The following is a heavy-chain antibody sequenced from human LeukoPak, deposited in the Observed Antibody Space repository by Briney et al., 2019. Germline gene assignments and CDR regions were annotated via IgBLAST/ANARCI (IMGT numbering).Heavy chain of an antibody. CDR3: ARESTAGSSWSYY. J-gene: IGHJ4*02. V-gene: IGHV1-69*13. D-gene: IGHD6-13*01. CDR1: GGTFSSYA. CDR2: IIPIFGTA. Sequence: ASVKVSCKASGGTFSSYAISWVRQAPGQGLEWMGGIIPIFGTANYAQKFQGRVTITADESTSTAYMELSSLRSEDTAVYYCARESTAGSSWSYYWGQGTLVTVSS.